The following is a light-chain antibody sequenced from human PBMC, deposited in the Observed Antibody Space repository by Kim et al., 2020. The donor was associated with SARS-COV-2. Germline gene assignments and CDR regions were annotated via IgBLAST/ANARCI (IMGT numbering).Light chain of an antibody. V-gene: IGKV3-20*01. Sequence: EIVLTQSPGTLSLSPGESATLSCKASQSIYSNSVAWYQQKPGQTPRLLIYDASSRATAIADRFSGSGSGTDFTLTISRLEPEDFAVYYCQQYGSSPTFDQGTKVEIK. CDR2: DAS. J-gene: IGKJ1*01. CDR1: QSIYSNS. CDR3: QQYGSSPT.